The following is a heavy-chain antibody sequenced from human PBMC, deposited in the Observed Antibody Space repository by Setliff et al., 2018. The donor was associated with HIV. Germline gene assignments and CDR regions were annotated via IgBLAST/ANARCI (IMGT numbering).Heavy chain of an antibody. J-gene: IGHJ6*02. Sequence: SETLSLTCTVSGGSISSSGNYWTWIRQRPGKGLEWIGYIYYTGSTYYHPSLKRRVLISVDTSNNLFSLSLRSVTAADTAVYYCARDLSPYGSGDPYYYYGIDVWGQGTTVTVSS. CDR2: IYYTGST. V-gene: IGHV4-31*03. CDR3: ARDLSPYGSGDPYYYYGIDV. CDR1: GGSISSSGNY. D-gene: IGHD3-10*01.